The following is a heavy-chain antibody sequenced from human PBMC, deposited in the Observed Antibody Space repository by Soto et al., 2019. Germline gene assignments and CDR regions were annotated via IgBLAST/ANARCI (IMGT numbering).Heavy chain of an antibody. D-gene: IGHD5-12*01. Sequence: SETLSLTCTVSGGSISNDGYFWSWIRQHPGKGLEWIGYISNSGINNYNPSLKSRVTISVDTSKNHFSLNLSSVTAADTAVYYCARDYSGYDFYYWGQGTLVSVSS. CDR1: GGSISNDGYF. J-gene: IGHJ4*02. V-gene: IGHV4-61*03. CDR3: ARDYSGYDFYY. CDR2: ISNSGIN.